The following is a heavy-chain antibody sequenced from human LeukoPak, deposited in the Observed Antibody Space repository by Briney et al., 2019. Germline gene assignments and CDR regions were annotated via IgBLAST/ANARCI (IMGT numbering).Heavy chain of an antibody. CDR1: GDSISSYY. V-gene: IGHV4-4*07. CDR2: IYPNEGGT. Sequence: PSETLSLTCSVSGDSISSYYWSWIRQPAGKGLEWIGRIYPNEGGTDDNPSLKSRVTMSLDTSKNQWSLKLRSVTAADTAVYYCARDVHGRSLDTWGRGTLVTVSS. CDR3: ARDVHGRSLDT. J-gene: IGHJ5*02.